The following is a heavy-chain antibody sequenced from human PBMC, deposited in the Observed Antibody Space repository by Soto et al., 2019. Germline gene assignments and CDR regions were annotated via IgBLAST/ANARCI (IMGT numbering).Heavy chain of an antibody. Sequence: QITLKESGPTLVKPTQTLTLTCSFSGFSLSTSGVGVGWIRQPPGKALDWLALIYWDDEKHYSPSLKTRLTITKDASKKQVVLTRTNRSPVDTATYYCAHRREFSRSHFPMTFDIWGQGTLVTVSS. CDR2: IYWDDEK. D-gene: IGHD1-26*01. CDR3: AHRREFSRSHFPMTFDI. V-gene: IGHV2-5*02. CDR1: GFSLSTSGVG. J-gene: IGHJ4*02.